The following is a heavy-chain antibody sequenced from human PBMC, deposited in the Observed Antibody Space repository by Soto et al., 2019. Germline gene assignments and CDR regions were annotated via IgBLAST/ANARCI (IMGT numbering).Heavy chain of an antibody. CDR3: ARDHDIQQKRTYYYYGMDV. D-gene: IGHD3-9*01. V-gene: IGHV4-59*01. J-gene: IGHJ6*02. CDR2: IYYSGST. Sequence: SETLSLTCTVSGGSISSYYWSWIRQPPGKGLEWIGYIYYSGSTNYNPSLKSRVTISVDTSKNQFSLKLSSVTAADTAVYYCARDHDIQQKRTYYYYGMDVWGQGTTVTVS. CDR1: GGSISSYY.